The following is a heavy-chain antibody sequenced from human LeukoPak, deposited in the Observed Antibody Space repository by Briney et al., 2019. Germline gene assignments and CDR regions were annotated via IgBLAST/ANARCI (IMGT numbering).Heavy chain of an antibody. J-gene: IGHJ4*02. D-gene: IGHD2-15*01. CDR1: GFTFTSYA. CDR2: ISSTTKTI. Sequence: PGGSLRLSCAASGFTFTSYAINWVRQAPGRGLEWVSFISSTTKTIYYADSVKGRFTISRDNAKNSVYLQMNSLRAEDTAVYYCARWLTLLDYWGQGTLVTVSS. CDR3: ARWLTLLDY. V-gene: IGHV3-48*01.